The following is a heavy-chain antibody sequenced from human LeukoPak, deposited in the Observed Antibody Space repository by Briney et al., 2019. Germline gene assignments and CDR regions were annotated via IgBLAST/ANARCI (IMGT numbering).Heavy chain of an antibody. D-gene: IGHD3-22*01. J-gene: IGHJ5*02. Sequence: ASVKVSCKASGGTFSSYTISWVRQAPGQGLEWMGRIIPIFGTANYAQKFQGRVTITTDESTSTACMELSSLRSEDTAVYYCASQQRAYYYDSSGYYEPYWFDPWGQGTLVTVSS. CDR3: ASQQRAYYYDSSGYYEPYWFDP. CDR2: IIPIFGTA. CDR1: GGTFSSYT. V-gene: IGHV1-69*05.